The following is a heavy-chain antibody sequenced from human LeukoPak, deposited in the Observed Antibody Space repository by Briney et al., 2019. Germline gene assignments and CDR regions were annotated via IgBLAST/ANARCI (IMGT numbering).Heavy chain of an antibody. CDR3: ARGQWYNWFDP. D-gene: IGHD2-8*01. J-gene: IGHJ5*02. CDR1: GGSFSGYY. CDR2: INHSGST. V-gene: IGHV4-34*01. Sequence: SETLSLTCAVYGGSFSGYYWSWIRQLPGKGLEWIGEINHSGSTNYNPSLKSRVTISVDTSKNQFSLKLSSVTAADTAVYYCARGQWYNWFDPWGQGTLVTVSS.